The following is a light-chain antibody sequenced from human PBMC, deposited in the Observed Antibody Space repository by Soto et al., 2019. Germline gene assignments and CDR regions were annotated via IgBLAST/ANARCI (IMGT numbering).Light chain of an antibody. CDR3: QQYDSWPLN. J-gene: IGKJ4*01. CDR1: QSVDSN. Sequence: EIVMTHSPGTPSVSTREGATLSGRASQSVDSNLAWYQQKPGQAPRLLIYGASTRATGIPDRFRGSGSGTEFTLTISSLQSEDFAVYYCQQYDSWPLNFGGGTKVDIK. CDR2: GAS. V-gene: IGKV3D-15*01.